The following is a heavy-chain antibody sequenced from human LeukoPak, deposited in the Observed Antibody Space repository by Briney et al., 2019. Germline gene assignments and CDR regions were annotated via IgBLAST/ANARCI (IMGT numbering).Heavy chain of an antibody. D-gene: IGHD3-10*01. CDR1: GYTLSDYY. CDR3: TGYRPGSLVY. Sequence: GASVKVSCKASGYTLSDYYIHWVRQAPGQGLEWMGRINPNTGDTKYAQKFQGRVTMTSDTSISTAYMELDSLRSDDTAVFYCTGYRPGSLVYWGLGTLVTVSS. J-gene: IGHJ4*02. V-gene: IGHV1-2*02. CDR2: INPNTGDT.